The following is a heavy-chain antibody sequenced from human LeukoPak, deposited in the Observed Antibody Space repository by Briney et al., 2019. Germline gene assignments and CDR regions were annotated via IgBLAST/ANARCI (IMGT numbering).Heavy chain of an antibody. CDR1: GYTLTELS. CDR2: MNPNSGNT. D-gene: IGHD6-13*01. Sequence: ASVKVSCKVSGYTLTELSMHWVRQATGQGLEWMGWMNPNSGNTGYAQKFQGRVTMTRNTSISTAYMELSSLRSEDTAVYYCARGFPRAYSSSWYYFDYWGLGTLVTVSS. J-gene: IGHJ4*02. CDR3: ARGFPRAYSSSWYYFDY. V-gene: IGHV1-8*01.